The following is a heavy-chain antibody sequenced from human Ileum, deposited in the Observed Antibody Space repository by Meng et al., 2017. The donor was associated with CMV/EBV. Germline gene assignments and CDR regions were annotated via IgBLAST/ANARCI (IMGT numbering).Heavy chain of an antibody. Sequence: CKASGYTFTGYYMHWVRQAPGQGLEWMGWINPNSGGTNYAQKFQGRVTMTRDTSISTAYMELSRLRSDDTAVYYCAPLDVVPAAIRRGWGQGTLVTVSS. D-gene: IGHD2-2*01. V-gene: IGHV1-2*02. J-gene: IGHJ4*02. CDR3: APLDVVPAAIRRG. CDR2: INPNSGGT. CDR1: GYTFTGYY.